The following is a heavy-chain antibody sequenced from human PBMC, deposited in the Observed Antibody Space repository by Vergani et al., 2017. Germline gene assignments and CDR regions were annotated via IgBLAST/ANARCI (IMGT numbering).Heavy chain of an antibody. J-gene: IGHJ3*02. Sequence: QVQLVESGGGVVQPGRSLRLSCAASGFTFSDYYMSWIRQAPGKGLEWVSYISSSSSYTNYADSVKGRFTISRDNAKNSLYLQMNSLRAEDTAVYYCARAESLMVRGVIGAFDIWGQGTMVTVSS. D-gene: IGHD3-10*01. CDR2: ISSSSSYT. V-gene: IGHV3-11*05. CDR1: GFTFSDYY. CDR3: ARAESLMVRGVIGAFDI.